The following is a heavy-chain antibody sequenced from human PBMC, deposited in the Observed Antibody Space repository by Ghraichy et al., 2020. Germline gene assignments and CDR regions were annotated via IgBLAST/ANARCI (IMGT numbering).Heavy chain of an antibody. J-gene: IGHJ4*02. D-gene: IGHD1-26*01. CDR1: GFTLGDYH. V-gene: IGHV3-49*04. CDR2: IRSKANGGTT. CDR3: TRDLVSGTYYASDY. Sequence: GGSLRLSCTASGFTLGDYHMSWVRQAPGKGLEGVSFIRSKANGGTTQYAASVNGRFTVSRDDSENIAYLQMNSLKTEDTAVYFCTRDLVSGTYYASDYWGQGTLVTVSS.